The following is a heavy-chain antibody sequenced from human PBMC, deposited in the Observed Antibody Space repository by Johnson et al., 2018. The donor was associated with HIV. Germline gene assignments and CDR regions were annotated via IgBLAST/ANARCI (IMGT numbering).Heavy chain of an antibody. V-gene: IGHV3-33*06. D-gene: IGHD2-21*01. J-gene: IGHJ3*02. Sequence: QVQLVESGGGVVQPGTSLRLSCAASGFTFSRYGMHWVRQAPGKGLEWVAVIWYDGSNKYYADSVKGRFTISREYFKNTLSLQMNSLRAEDTAVYYCAKAVGILPHAFDIWGQGTMVTVSS. CDR2: IWYDGSNK. CDR1: GFTFSRYG. CDR3: AKAVGILPHAFDI.